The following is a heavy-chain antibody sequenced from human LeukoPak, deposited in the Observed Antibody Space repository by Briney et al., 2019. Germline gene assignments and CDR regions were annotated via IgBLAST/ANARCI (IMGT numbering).Heavy chain of an antibody. J-gene: IGHJ3*02. Sequence: GGSLRLSCAASGFNFDDYAMHWVRQAPGKGLEWVSSISWSSTSIGYVDSVKGRFTISRDNAKNSLYLQMHSLRAEDTALYYCAKAGGSGFYFEPFDIWGQGTMVTVSS. CDR2: ISWSSTSI. CDR3: AKAGGSGFYFEPFDI. V-gene: IGHV3-9*01. D-gene: IGHD3-22*01. CDR1: GFNFDDYA.